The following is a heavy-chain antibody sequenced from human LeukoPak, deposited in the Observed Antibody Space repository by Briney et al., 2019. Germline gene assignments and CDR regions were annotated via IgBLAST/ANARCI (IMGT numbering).Heavy chain of an antibody. V-gene: IGHV4-59*08. J-gene: IGHJ4*02. Sequence: SETLSLTRTVSGGSISSYYWSWIRQPPGKGLEWIGDICYSGSTNYNPSLKNRVTISVDAYKNQLPLQLSTGTAADATADYCGRHWETSSRYVDYWGQGTLVTVSS. D-gene: IGHD6-13*01. CDR2: ICYSGST. CDR1: GGSISSYY. CDR3: GRHWETSSRYVDY.